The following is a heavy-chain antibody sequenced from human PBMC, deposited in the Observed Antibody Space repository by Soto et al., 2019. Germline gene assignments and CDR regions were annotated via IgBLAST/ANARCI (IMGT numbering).Heavy chain of an antibody. Sequence: SETLSLSCTVSGGSISSGDYYWSWIRQPPGKGLEWIGYIYYSGSTYYNPSLKSRVTISVDTSKNQFSLKLSSVTAADTAVYYCARVQLFQFDPWGQGTLVTVSS. CDR2: IYYSGST. CDR3: ARVQLFQFDP. V-gene: IGHV4-30-4*01. J-gene: IGHJ5*02. D-gene: IGHD2-21*01. CDR1: GGSISSGDYY.